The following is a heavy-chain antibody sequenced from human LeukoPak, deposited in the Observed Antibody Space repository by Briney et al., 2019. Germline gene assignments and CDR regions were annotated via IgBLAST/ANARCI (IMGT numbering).Heavy chain of an antibody. V-gene: IGHV1-18*01. CDR1: GYTFTSYG. J-gene: IGHJ6*02. CDR2: ISTYSGKT. Sequence: ASVKVSCKASGYTFTSYGISWVRQAPGQGLQWMGWISTYSGKTNYPQRNQGRVIMTTDKSTSTVYMEVRSLRSDDRAVYYCARDVWELRDYYYGMDVGGQGTTVTVSS. D-gene: IGHD1-26*01. CDR3: ARDVWELRDYYYGMDV.